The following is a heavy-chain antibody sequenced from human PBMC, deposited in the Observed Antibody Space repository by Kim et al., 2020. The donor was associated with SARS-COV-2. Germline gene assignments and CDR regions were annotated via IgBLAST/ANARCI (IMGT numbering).Heavy chain of an antibody. J-gene: IGHJ4*02. V-gene: IGHV4-39*01. D-gene: IGHD1-26*01. Sequence: FYTPSLQSRVTISVATSKNQFSLTLSPVTAADTAVYYCARHGASGSYSDHWGQGILVTVSS. CDR3: ARHGASGSYSDH.